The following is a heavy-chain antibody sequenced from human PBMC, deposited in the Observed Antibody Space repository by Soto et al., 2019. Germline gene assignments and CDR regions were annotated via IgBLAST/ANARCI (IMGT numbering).Heavy chain of an antibody. CDR1: GGSFSVYY. V-gene: IGHV4-34*01. Sequence: PSEALAVTSAFYGGSFSVYYWNWIRQHPGKGLEWIGEIDHSGYTNYTPSLKSRVTISVDTSKNQFSLRLTSVTAADTAVYYCARVRDWFDPWGQGTMVTVSS. J-gene: IGHJ5*02. CDR2: IDHSGYT. CDR3: ARVRDWFDP.